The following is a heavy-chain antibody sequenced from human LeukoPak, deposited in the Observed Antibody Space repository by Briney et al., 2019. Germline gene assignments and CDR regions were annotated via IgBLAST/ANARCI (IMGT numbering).Heavy chain of an antibody. Sequence: PSETLSLTCTVSGGSISSSSYYWGWIRQPPGKGLEWIGSIYYSGSTYYNPSLKSRGTISVDTSKNQFSLKLSSVTAADTAVYYCARDNVDTAMALVHFDYWGQGTLVTVSS. CDR2: IYYSGST. V-gene: IGHV4-39*07. D-gene: IGHD5-18*01. CDR1: GGSISSSSYY. J-gene: IGHJ4*02. CDR3: ARDNVDTAMALVHFDY.